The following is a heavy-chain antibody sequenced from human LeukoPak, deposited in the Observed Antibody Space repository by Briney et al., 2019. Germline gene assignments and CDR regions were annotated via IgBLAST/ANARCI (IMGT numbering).Heavy chain of an antibody. Sequence: SETLSLTCAVYGGSFSGYYWSWIRQPPGKGLEWIGEINHSGSTNYNPSLKSRVTISVDTSKNQFSLKLSSVTAADTAVYYCARQLTMAYDYWGQGTLVTASS. V-gene: IGHV4-34*01. J-gene: IGHJ4*02. D-gene: IGHD3-10*01. CDR2: INHSGST. CDR1: GGSFSGYY. CDR3: ARQLTMAYDY.